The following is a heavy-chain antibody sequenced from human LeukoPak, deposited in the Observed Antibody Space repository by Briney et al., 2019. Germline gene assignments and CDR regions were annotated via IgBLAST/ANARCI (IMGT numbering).Heavy chain of an antibody. CDR1: GYTFTSYA. CDR3: ARDDRYNDAFDI. CDR2: ISAYNGNA. D-gene: IGHD1-14*01. V-gene: IGHV1-3*01. J-gene: IGHJ3*02. Sequence: ASVKVSCKASGYTFTSYAMHWVRQAPGQRLEWVGWISAYNGNANYAQKFQGRVTMTRDTSISTAYMELSRLRSDDTAVYYCARDDRYNDAFDIWGQGTMVTVSS.